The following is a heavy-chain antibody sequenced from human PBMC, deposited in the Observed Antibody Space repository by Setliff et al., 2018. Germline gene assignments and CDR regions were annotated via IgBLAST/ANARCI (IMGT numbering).Heavy chain of an antibody. CDR3: ARGHLPVTDYGRDY. J-gene: IGHJ4*02. Sequence: GGSLRLSCAASGFVFNVYGLHWVRLAPGKGLEWLAFIKYDDSQRYYADSVRGRFTISRDDSKNTMYLEMSSLRAEDTAVYCCARGHLPVTDYGRDYWGQGTRVTVSS. V-gene: IGHV3-33*05. CDR1: GFVFNVYG. D-gene: IGHD4-17*01. CDR2: IKYDDSQR.